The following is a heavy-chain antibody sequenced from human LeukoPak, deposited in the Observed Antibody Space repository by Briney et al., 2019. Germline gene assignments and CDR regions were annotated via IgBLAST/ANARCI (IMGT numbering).Heavy chain of an antibody. Sequence: SETLSLTCTVSGGSISSGGYYWSWIRQHPGKGLEWIGYIYYSGSTYYNPSLKSRVTISVDTSKNQFSLKLSSVTAADTAVYYCARFFGVVVPAAIPDYYYYGMDVWGQGTTVTVSS. CDR3: ARFFGVVVPAAIPDYYYYGMDV. D-gene: IGHD2-2*02. CDR2: IYYSGST. CDR1: GGSISSGGYY. J-gene: IGHJ6*02. V-gene: IGHV4-31*03.